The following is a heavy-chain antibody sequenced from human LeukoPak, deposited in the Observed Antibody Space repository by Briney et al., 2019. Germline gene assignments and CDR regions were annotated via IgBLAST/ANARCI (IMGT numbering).Heavy chain of an antibody. CDR1: GYTFTSYY. CDR3: ARMLLAGWYIDY. Sequence: ASVKVSCKASGYTFTSYYMHWVRQAPGQGLEWMGWINPNSGGTNYAQKFQGRVTMTRDTSISTAYMELSRLRSDDTAVYYCARMLLAGWYIDYWGQGTLVTVSS. D-gene: IGHD3-10*01. CDR2: INPNSGGT. V-gene: IGHV1-2*02. J-gene: IGHJ4*02.